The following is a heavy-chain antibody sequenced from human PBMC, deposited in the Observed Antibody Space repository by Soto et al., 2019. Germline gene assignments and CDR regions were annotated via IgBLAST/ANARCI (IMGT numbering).Heavy chain of an antibody. Sequence: QVQLVESGGGVVQPGRSLRLSCAASGFTFSSYGMQWVRQAPGKGLEWVAVIWHDGSNQYYADSVKGRFTISRDNSNNTLYLQLDSLRAEDTAVYYCARERGQIDYCGQGTLVTVSS. J-gene: IGHJ4*02. CDR1: GFTFSSYG. V-gene: IGHV3-33*01. CDR2: IWHDGSNQ. CDR3: ARERGQIDY.